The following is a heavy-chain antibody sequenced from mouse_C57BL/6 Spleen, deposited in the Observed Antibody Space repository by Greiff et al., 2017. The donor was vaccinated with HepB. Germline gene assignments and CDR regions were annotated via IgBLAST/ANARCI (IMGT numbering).Heavy chain of an antibody. CDR2: ISSGGDYI. V-gene: IGHV5-9-1*02. D-gene: IGHD2-3*01. CDR3: TRSLDGYYWYFDV. CDR1: GFTFSSYA. J-gene: IGHJ1*03. Sequence: EVKLMESGEGLVKPGASLKLSCAASGFTFSSYAMSWVRQTPEKRLEWVAYISSGGDYIYYADTVKGRFTISRDNARNTLYLQMSSLKSEDTAMYYCTRSLDGYYWYFDVWGTGTTVTVSS.